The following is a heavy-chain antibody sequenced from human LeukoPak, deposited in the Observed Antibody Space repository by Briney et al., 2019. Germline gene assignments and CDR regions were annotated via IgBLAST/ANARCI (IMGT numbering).Heavy chain of an antibody. CDR1: GFTFSSYA. CDR3: AKDEAVRYDIYRPANWFDP. V-gene: IGHV3-23*01. CDR2: ISGSGGST. J-gene: IGHJ5*02. D-gene: IGHD3-9*01. Sequence: GGSLRLSCAASGFTFSSYAMSWVRQAPGKGLEWVSAISGSGGSTYYADSVKGRFTISRDNSKNTLYLQMNSLRAEDTAVYYCAKDEAVRYDIYRPANWFDPWGPGTLVTVSS.